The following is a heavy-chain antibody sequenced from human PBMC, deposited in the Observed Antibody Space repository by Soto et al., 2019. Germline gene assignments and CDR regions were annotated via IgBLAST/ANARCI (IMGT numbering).Heavy chain of an antibody. J-gene: IGHJ4*02. Sequence: GGSLRLSCAASGFTFSSYDMHWVRQATGKGLEWVSAIGTAGDTYYPGSVKGRFTISRENAKNSLYLQMNSLRAEDTAVYYCARGEVICSGGSCYHYFDYWGQGTLVTVSS. CDR3: ARGEVICSGGSCYHYFDY. V-gene: IGHV3-13*01. D-gene: IGHD2-15*01. CDR1: GFTFSSYD. CDR2: IGTAGDT.